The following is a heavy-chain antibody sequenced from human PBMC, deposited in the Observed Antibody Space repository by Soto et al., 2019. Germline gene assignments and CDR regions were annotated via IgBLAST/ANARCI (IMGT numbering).Heavy chain of an antibody. CDR1: GGSINSSSYY. J-gene: IGHJ6*02. V-gene: IGHV4-39*01. Sequence: SETLSLTCTVSGGSINSSSYYWGWIRPPPGKGLEWIGSIYYSGSTYYNPSLKSRVTISVDTSKNQFSLKLSSVTAADSAVYYCARPGVAAATQSYYYYGMDVWGQGTTVTVSS. D-gene: IGHD6-13*01. CDR2: IYYSGST. CDR3: ARPGVAAATQSYYYYGMDV.